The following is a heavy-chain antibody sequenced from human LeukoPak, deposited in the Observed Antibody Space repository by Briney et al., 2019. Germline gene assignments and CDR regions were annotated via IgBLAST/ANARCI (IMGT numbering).Heavy chain of an antibody. CDR2: IYYSGST. D-gene: IGHD3-16*01. J-gene: IGHJ4*02. CDR3: ARDLGAAWDFDY. CDR1: GGSISSSSYY. V-gene: IGHV4-39*07. Sequence: SETLSLTCTVSGGSISSSSYYWGWIRQPPGKGLEWIGSIYYSGSTYYNPSLKSRVTISVDTSKNQFSLKLSSVTAADTAVYYCARDLGAAWDFDYWGQGTLVTVSS.